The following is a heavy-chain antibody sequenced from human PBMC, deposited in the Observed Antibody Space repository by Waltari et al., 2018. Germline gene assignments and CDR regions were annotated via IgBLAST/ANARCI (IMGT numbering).Heavy chain of an antibody. D-gene: IGHD3-3*01. V-gene: IGHV3-21*01. J-gene: IGHJ2*01. CDR1: GFTFSSYS. Sequence: EVQLVESGGGLVKPGGSLRLSCAASGFTFSSYSMNWVRQAPGKGLEWVSSISSSSSYISYADSVKGRFTISRDNAKNSLYLQMNSLRAEDTAVYYCARDGLRSNNWYFDLWGRGTLVTVSS. CDR2: ISSSSSYI. CDR3: ARDGLRSNNWYFDL.